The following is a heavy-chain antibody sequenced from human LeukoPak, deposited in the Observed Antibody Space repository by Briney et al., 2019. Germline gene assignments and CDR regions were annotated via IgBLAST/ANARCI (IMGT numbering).Heavy chain of an antibody. CDR1: GGSISSYY. CDR3: ARRSTAGPYNWFDP. D-gene: IGHD6-13*01. V-gene: IGHV4-4*07. J-gene: IGHJ5*02. Sequence: SETLSLTCTVSGGSISSYYWSWIRQSAGKGLEWIGRIYASETNYNPSLKSRVTMSLDTSKNQFSLRLSSVTAEDTAVYYRARRSTAGPYNWFDPWGQGTLVTVSS. CDR2: IYASET.